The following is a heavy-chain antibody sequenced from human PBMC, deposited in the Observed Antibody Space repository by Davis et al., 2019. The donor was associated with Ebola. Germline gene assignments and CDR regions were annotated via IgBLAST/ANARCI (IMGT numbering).Heavy chain of an antibody. Sequence: GESLKISCAASGFSFGNYAMSWVRQAPGKGPEWVSATSGSGGTKYYADSVKGRFYISRDNSKNTLFLQMDSLRAEDTAVYYCARDYYGAYGMDVWGQGTTVTVSS. V-gene: IGHV3-23*01. CDR1: GFSFGNYA. CDR2: TSGSGGTK. J-gene: IGHJ6*02. D-gene: IGHD4-17*01. CDR3: ARDYYGAYGMDV.